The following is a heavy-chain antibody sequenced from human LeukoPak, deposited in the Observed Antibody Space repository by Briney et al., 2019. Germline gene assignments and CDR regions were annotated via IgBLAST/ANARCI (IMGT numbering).Heavy chain of an antibody. CDR3: ARDRLHYGEYEKTFDY. V-gene: IGHV3-48*01. CDR1: GFTFSSYS. J-gene: IGHJ4*02. Sequence: GGSLRLSCAASGFTFSSYSMNWVRQAPGKGLEWVSYISSSSSTMYYADSVKGRFSISRDNAKNSLYLQMDSLRAEDTAVYYCARDRLHYGEYEKTFDYWGQGTLVTVSS. D-gene: IGHD4-17*01. CDR2: ISSSSSTM.